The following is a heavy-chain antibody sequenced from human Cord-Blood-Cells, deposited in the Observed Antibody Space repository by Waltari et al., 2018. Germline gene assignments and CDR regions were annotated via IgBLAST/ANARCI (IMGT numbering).Heavy chain of an antibody. CDR1: GFTFSSYA. J-gene: IGHJ5*02. D-gene: IGHD5-12*01. V-gene: IGHV3-23*01. Sequence: EVQLLESGGGLVQPGGSLRLSCAASGFTFSSYAMRWVRQAPGKGLEWVSAISGSGGSTYYADSVKGRFTISRDNSKNTLYLQMNSLRAEDTAVYYCAKAGRWLQNWNWFDPWGQGTLVTVSS. CDR3: AKAGRWLQNWNWFDP. CDR2: ISGSGGST.